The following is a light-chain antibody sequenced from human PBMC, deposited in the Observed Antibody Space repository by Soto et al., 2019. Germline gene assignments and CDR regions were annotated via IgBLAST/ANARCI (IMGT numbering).Light chain of an antibody. CDR3: TSYTSSITYV. Sequence: QSVLTQPASVSASPGQSITISCIGTYSDIGGYKHVSWYQQHPGKAPKLIIYDASSRPSGISNRFSASKSANTASLTISGLQADDEADYYCTSYTSSITYVFGTGTKVTVL. V-gene: IGLV2-14*03. CDR1: YSDIGGYKH. J-gene: IGLJ1*01. CDR2: DAS.